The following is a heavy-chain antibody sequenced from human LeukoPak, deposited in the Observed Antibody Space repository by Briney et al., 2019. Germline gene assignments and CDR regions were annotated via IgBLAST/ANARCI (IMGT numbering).Heavy chain of an antibody. CDR2: TRSKAQSYTT. CDR3: AIVTYSGGGCYSGY. Sequence: GGSLRLSCAASVLTLSDYYMDWVRQAPGKGLEWVGRTRSKAQSYTTEYAASVKGRFTISRDDSKNSLYLQMNSVKAEDTAVYYCAIVTYSGGGCYSGYWGQGTLVTVSS. J-gene: IGHJ4*02. CDR1: VLTLSDYY. D-gene: IGHD2-21*02. V-gene: IGHV3-72*01.